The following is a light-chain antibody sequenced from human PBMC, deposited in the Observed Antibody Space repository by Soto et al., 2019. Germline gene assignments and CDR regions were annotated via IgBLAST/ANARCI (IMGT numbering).Light chain of an antibody. V-gene: IGKV3-15*01. CDR2: GAS. CDR3: QQYSNWPPLV. CDR1: QTVSDN. J-gene: IGKJ4*01. Sequence: EIVLTQSPVDMSVSPGEAVTLSCRTSQTVSDNLAWYQQRPGQAPRLLIYGASTRATGIPGRFSGSGSGTDFTLTISSLHPEDSAVYYCQQYSNWPPLVFGGGTRVEIK.